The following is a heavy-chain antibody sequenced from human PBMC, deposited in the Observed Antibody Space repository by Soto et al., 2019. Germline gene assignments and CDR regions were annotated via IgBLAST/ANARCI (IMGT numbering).Heavy chain of an antibody. Sequence: QVQLVQSGAEVKKPGSSVKVSCKASGGTFSSYAISWVRQAPGQGLEWMGGIIPIFGTANYAQKFQGRVTITADESTSAAYVGLSSLRSEDTAVYYCARGPVTHTNLNWFDPWGQGTLVTVSS. J-gene: IGHJ5*02. CDR1: GGTFSSYA. CDR2: IIPIFGTA. D-gene: IGHD4-4*01. V-gene: IGHV1-69*12. CDR3: ARGPVTHTNLNWFDP.